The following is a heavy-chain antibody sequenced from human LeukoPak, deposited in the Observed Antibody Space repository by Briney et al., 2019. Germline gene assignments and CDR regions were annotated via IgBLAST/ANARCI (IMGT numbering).Heavy chain of an antibody. V-gene: IGHV4-34*01. D-gene: IGHD3-16*02. CDR3: ARAVRYDYVWGSYRYANWFDP. Sequence: SGTLSLTCAVYGGSFSGYYWSWIRQPPGKGLEWIGEINHSGSTNYNPSLKSRVTISVDTSKNQFSLKLSSVTAADTAVYYCARAVRYDYVWGSYRYANWFDPWGQGTLVTVSS. CDR2: INHSGST. CDR1: GGSFSGYY. J-gene: IGHJ5*02.